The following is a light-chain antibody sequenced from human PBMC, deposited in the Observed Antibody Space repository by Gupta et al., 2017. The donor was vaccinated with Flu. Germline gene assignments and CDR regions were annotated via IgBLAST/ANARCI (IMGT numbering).Light chain of an antibody. CDR2: DAS. J-gene: IGKJ2*01. Sequence: PATLSLSPGERATLSCRASQSVSSYLAWYQQKPGQAPRLLIYDASNRATGIPARFSGSGSGTDFTLTISSLEPEDFAVYYCQQRSNWPPYTFGQGTKLEIK. CDR1: QSVSSY. CDR3: QQRSNWPPYT. V-gene: IGKV3-11*01.